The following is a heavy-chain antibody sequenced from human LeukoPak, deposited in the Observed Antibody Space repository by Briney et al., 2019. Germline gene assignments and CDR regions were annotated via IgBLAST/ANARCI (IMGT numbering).Heavy chain of an antibody. CDR3: ARVYLERLTAGYFDY. CDR2: ISYDGRQN. CDR1: GFTFSSYA. Sequence: QPGGSLRLSCAASGFTFSSYAMNWVRQAPGKGLEWVAVISYDGRQNYYADSVKGRFTISRDNSKNTLYLQMNSLRDEDSAAYYCARVYLERLTAGYFDYWGQGTWVTVSP. V-gene: IGHV3-30*04. J-gene: IGHJ4*02. D-gene: IGHD2-8*01.